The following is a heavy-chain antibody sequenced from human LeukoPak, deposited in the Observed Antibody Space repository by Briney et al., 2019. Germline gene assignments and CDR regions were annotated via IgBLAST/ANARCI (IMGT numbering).Heavy chain of an antibody. CDR3: AIQHGSDYKWWLDS. CDR2: ISIRSTTI. D-gene: IGHD1-1*01. V-gene: IGHV3-11*04. J-gene: IGHJ5*01. Sequence: PGGSLRFSCAASGFTFRDYYMSWIRQAPGKGLEWVSCISIRSTTITYADSVKGRFTISRDDAKNSLSLQMDSLRVEDTAVYYCAIQHGSDYKWWLDSWGQGTLVTVSS. CDR1: GFTFRDYY.